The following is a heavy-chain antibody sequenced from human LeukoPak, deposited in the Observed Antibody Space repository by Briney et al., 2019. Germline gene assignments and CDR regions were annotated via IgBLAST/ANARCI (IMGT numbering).Heavy chain of an antibody. V-gene: IGHV3-23*01. D-gene: IGHD4-17*01. Sequence: GGSLRVSCVASGFILSTFAMTWVRQAPGKGLEWVSSIGGSGSNPNYADSVRGRFTTSRDNSKNTLYLQMNRLTAEDTAVYYCGRDPNGDYVGAFEFWGQGTLVSVS. CDR2: IGGSGSNP. J-gene: IGHJ3*01. CDR1: GFILSTFA. CDR3: GRDPNGDYVGAFEF.